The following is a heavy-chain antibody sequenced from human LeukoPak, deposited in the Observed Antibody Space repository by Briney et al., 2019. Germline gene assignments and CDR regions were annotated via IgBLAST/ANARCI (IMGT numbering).Heavy chain of an antibody. V-gene: IGHV1-2*02. CDR2: INPNSGGT. CDR1: GYTFTGYY. J-gene: IGHJ4*02. CDR3: ARVYSSGWYGTFFY. D-gene: IGHD6-19*01. Sequence: ASVKVSCKASGYTFTGYYMHWVRQAPGQGLEWMGWINPNSGGTNYAQKFQGRVTMTRDTSISTAYMELSRLRSDDTAVYYCARVYSSGWYGTFFYWGQGTLVTVSS.